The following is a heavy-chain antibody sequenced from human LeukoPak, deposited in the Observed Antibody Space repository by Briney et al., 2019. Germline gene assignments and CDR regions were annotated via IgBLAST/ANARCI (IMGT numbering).Heavy chain of an antibody. CDR1: GFTFSSYA. J-gene: IGHJ6*03. CDR3: AKDSTHDYFYNYMDA. D-gene: IGHD5/OR15-5a*01. Sequence: GGSLRLSCAASGFTFSSYAMTWVRQARGKGLEWVSVITGSGDSTYYADSVKGRFTISRDNSKNTLYLQMKSLGAEDTALYYCAKDSTHDYFYNYMDAWGKGTTVTVTS. CDR2: ITGSGDST. V-gene: IGHV3-23*01.